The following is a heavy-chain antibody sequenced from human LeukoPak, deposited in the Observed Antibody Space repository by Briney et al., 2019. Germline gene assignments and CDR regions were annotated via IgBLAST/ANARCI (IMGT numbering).Heavy chain of an antibody. CDR3: SISVYYFDY. D-gene: IGHD6-25*01. CDR2: ISGSGGST. CDR1: GFTFSSYA. Sequence: GGSLRLSCAASGFTFSSYAMSWVRQAPGKWLEWVSAISGSGGSTYYADSVKGRFTISRDNSKNTLYLQMNSLRAEDTAVYYCSISVYYFDYWGQGTLVTVSS. J-gene: IGHJ4*02. V-gene: IGHV3-23*01.